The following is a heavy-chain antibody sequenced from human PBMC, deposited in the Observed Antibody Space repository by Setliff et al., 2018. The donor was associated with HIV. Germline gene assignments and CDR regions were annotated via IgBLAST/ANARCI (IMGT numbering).Heavy chain of an antibody. V-gene: IGHV4-39*01. J-gene: IGHJ4*02. CDR1: GGSISSNNYY. Sequence: PSETLSLTCTVSGGSISSNNYYWGWIRQPPGKGLEWIGSIYYTGSTNYNPSLKSRVTISVDTFKNQFSLKLSSVTAADTAVYYCARYSTLTTNFDYWGQGTLVTVSS. D-gene: IGHD4-17*01. CDR2: IYYTGST. CDR3: ARYSTLTTNFDY.